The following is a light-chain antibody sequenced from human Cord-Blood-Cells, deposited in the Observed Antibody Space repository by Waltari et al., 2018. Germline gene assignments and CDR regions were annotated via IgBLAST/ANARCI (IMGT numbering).Light chain of an antibody. J-gene: IGLJ3*02. Sequence: QSALTQPASVSGSPAQSITISCTGTSSAVGSYNLVCWYLQHPGKAPKLMIYEVSKRPSVVSNRFSGSKSGTTASLTIAGLPAEDEADYYCCSYAGSSTWVFGGGTKLTVL. CDR1: SSAVGSYNL. CDR3: CSYAGSSTWV. V-gene: IGLV2-23*02. CDR2: EVS.